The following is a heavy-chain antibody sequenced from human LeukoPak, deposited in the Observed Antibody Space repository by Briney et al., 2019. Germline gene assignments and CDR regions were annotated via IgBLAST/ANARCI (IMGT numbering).Heavy chain of an antibody. D-gene: IGHD6-13*01. CDR2: ISSSSSNT. CDR1: GFTFSSCS. J-gene: IGHJ4*02. CDR3: AKSPIAAAGTFDY. V-gene: IGHV3-48*02. Sequence: GGSLRLSCAASGFTFSSCSMSWVRQAPGKGLEWVSYISSSSSNTWYADSVKGRFTISRDNAENSLYLQMNSLRDEDTAVYYCAKSPIAAAGTFDYWGRGTLGTVSS.